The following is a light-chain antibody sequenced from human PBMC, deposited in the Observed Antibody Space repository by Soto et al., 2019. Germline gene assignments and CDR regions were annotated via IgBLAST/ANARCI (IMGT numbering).Light chain of an antibody. J-gene: IGKJ1*01. V-gene: IGKV1-12*01. CDR1: QGVNRW. Sequence: DIQMTQSPSSVAASVGDRVTLTCRASQGVNRWLAWYQQKPGKAPKVLIYATSSLQSGVPSRFSGSGSGTDFTLTISSLQPEDFATYYCQQTNSFPRTFGQGTKVEI. CDR2: ATS. CDR3: QQTNSFPRT.